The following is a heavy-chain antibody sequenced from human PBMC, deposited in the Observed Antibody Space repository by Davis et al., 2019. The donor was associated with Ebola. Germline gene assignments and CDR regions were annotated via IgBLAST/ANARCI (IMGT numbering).Heavy chain of an antibody. V-gene: IGHV3-48*03. Sequence: GSLRLSCEASGFPFSGYEMNWVRQAPGKGLEWISFINSRGTTKYYADSVKGRFTISRDNANNSLSLKMNSLRAEDTAVYYCAREIGVDWPRGMDVWGQGTTVTVSS. CDR2: INSRGTTK. CDR3: AREIGVDWPRGMDV. D-gene: IGHD3/OR15-3a*01. CDR1: GFPFSGYE. J-gene: IGHJ6*02.